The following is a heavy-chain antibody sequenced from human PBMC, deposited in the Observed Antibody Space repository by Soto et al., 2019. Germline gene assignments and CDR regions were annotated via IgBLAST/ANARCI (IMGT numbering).Heavy chain of an antibody. CDR1: GGSISSSSYY. J-gene: IGHJ4*02. Sequence: SETLSLTCTVSGGSISSSSYYWGWIRQPPGKGLEWIGSIYYSGSTYYNPSLKSRVTISVDTSKNQFSLKLSSVTAADTAVYYCARHDARYETGQRFDYWGQGTLVTVSS. D-gene: IGHD3-3*01. V-gene: IGHV4-39*01. CDR3: ARHDARYETGQRFDY. CDR2: IYYSGST.